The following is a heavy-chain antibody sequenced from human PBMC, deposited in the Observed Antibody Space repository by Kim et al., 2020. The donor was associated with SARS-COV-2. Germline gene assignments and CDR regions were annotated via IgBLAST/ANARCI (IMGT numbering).Heavy chain of an antibody. CDR2: ISYDGSNK. CDR1: GFTFSSYA. CDR3: ARDPKKYCSSTSCYNNW. D-gene: IGHD2-2*02. J-gene: IGHJ5*01. Sequence: GGSLRLSCAASGFTFSSYAMHWVRQAPGKGLEWVAVISYDGSNKYYADSVKGRFTISRDNSKNTLYLQMNSLRAEDTAVYYCARDPKKYCSSTSCYNNW. V-gene: IGHV3-30-3*01.